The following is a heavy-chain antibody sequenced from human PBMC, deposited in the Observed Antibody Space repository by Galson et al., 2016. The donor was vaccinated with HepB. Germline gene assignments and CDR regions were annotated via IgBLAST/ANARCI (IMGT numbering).Heavy chain of an antibody. V-gene: IGHV4-61*03. Sequence: WIRQPPGKGLEWIGYIDYRGNTNYNPSLKSRVTLSVDTSTNHFSLNLRSVTAADTAVYYCARGGAYSADSWGQGTLVTTSS. J-gene: IGHJ4*02. CDR3: ARGGAYSADS. D-gene: IGHD1-26*01. CDR2: IDYRGNT.